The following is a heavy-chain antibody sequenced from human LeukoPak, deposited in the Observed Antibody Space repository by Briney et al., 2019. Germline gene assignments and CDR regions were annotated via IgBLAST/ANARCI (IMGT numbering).Heavy chain of an antibody. D-gene: IGHD5-24*01. CDR2: INPNSGGT. CDR3: ARSRGYKKDDAFDI. Sequence: ASVKVSCKASGYTFTGYYMHWVRQAPGQGLEWMGWINPNSGGTNYAQKFQGRVTMTRDTSISTAYMELSRLRSDDTAVYYCARSRGYKKDDAFDIWGQGTMVTVSS. V-gene: IGHV1-2*02. CDR1: GYTFTGYY. J-gene: IGHJ3*02.